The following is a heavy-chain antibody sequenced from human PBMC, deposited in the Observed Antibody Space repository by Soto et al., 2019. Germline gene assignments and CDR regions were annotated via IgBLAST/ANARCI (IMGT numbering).Heavy chain of an antibody. J-gene: IGHJ4*02. Sequence: QVQLVQSGADVKKPGASGKVSCKASGYTFTSYGISWVRQAPGQGLEWMGWISAYNGNTNYAQKLQGRVTMTTDTATSTANMELRSLRSDDTAVDYCARPSRHTYGDYCFDYWGQGTLVIVSS. D-gene: IGHD4-17*01. CDR1: GYTFTSYG. CDR2: ISAYNGNT. CDR3: ARPSRHTYGDYCFDY. V-gene: IGHV1-18*04.